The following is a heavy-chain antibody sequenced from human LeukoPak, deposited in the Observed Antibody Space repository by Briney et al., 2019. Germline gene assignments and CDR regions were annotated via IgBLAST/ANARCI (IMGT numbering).Heavy chain of an antibody. Sequence: GGSLRLSCAASGFTFNTYAMSWVRQAPGKGLEWVSLISANGVRTFYADSVKGRFIISRDNSKNTLYLQMDSLRAEDTAVYYCAKEYDFWSGYPDYWGQGTLVTVSS. CDR3: AKEYDFWSGYPDY. J-gene: IGHJ4*02. V-gene: IGHV3-23*01. CDR2: ISANGVRT. CDR1: GFTFNTYA. D-gene: IGHD3-3*01.